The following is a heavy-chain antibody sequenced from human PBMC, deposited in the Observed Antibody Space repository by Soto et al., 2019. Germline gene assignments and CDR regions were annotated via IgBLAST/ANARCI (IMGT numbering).Heavy chain of an antibody. CDR1: GFTFSSYS. J-gene: IGHJ1*01. CDR2: ISSSSSTI. CDR3: ARGSAYYYGSGVQH. D-gene: IGHD3-10*01. Sequence: GGSLRLSCAASGFTFSSYSMNWVRQAPGKGLEWVSYISSSSSTIYYADSVKGRFTISRDNAKNSLYLQMNSLRDEDTAVYYCARGSAYYYGSGVQHWGQGXMVTVSS. V-gene: IGHV3-48*02.